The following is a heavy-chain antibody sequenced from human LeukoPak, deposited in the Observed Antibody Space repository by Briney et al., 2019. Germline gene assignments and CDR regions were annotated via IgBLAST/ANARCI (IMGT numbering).Heavy chain of an antibody. CDR2: ISGIAGST. CDR3: ARTRITMVRGVIITDAFDI. J-gene: IGHJ3*02. D-gene: IGHD3-10*01. Sequence: GGSLRLSCAASGFTFSSYAMSWVRQAPGKGLVWVSAISGIAGSTFYADSVKGRFTISRDNSKNTLYLQMNSLRAEDTAVYYCARTRITMVRGVIITDAFDIWGQGTMVTVSS. CDR1: GFTFSSYA. V-gene: IGHV3-23*01.